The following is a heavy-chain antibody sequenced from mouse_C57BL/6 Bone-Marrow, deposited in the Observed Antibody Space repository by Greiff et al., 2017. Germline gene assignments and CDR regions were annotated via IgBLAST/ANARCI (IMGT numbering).Heavy chain of an antibody. Sequence: QVQLQQPGAELVKPGASVKMSCKASGYTFTSYWITWVKQRPGQGLEWIGDIYPGSGSTNYNEKFKSKATLTVDTSSSTAYMQLSSLTSEDSAVYYCARYYYGSSSFFDYWGQGTTLTVSS. CDR2: IYPGSGST. D-gene: IGHD1-1*01. CDR1: GYTFTSYW. J-gene: IGHJ2*01. V-gene: IGHV1-55*01. CDR3: ARYYYGSSSFFDY.